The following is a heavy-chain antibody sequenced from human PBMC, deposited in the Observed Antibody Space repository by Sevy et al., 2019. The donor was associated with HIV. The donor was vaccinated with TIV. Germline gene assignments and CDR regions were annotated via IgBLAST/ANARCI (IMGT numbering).Heavy chain of an antibody. D-gene: IGHD4-17*01. V-gene: IGHV3-33*01. Sequence: GGSLRLSCAASGFTFSSYGMHWVRQAPGKGLEWVAVIWFDGSNTYYADSVKGRFTISRDIAKNTLPLQMNSLRAEDTAVYYCARVLEFYDYGDYGPAFMPDYWGQGTLVTVSS. CDR3: ARVLEFYDYGDYGPAFMPDY. J-gene: IGHJ4*02. CDR1: GFTFSSYG. CDR2: IWFDGSNT.